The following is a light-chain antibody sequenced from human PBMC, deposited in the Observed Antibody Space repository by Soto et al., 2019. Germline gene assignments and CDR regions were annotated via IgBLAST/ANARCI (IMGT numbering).Light chain of an antibody. CDR1: QSVLYSSNNKNF. CDR2: WAS. V-gene: IGKV4-1*01. Sequence: DIVMTQSPDSLAVSLGERATIKCKSSQSVLYSSNNKNFLAWFQQKPGQPPKLLIYWASTRESGVPARFSGSGSKTDFTLTISSLQAEDAAVYYCQQYYSTPITFGQGTRLEIK. CDR3: QQYYSTPIT. J-gene: IGKJ5*01.